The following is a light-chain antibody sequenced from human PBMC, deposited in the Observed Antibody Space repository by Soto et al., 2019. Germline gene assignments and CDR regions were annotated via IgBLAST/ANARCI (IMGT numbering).Light chain of an antibody. J-gene: IGKJ1*01. Sequence: AIQMTQSPSSLSASVGDRVTITCRASQGIRTDLGWYQHQPGKAPKLLIYGASSLQSVVPSRFSGSGSGTDFTLTISSLQPDDFAPYYCLQDYNYPRTFGQGTKVDSK. V-gene: IGKV1-6*01. CDR2: GAS. CDR1: QGIRTD. CDR3: LQDYNYPRT.